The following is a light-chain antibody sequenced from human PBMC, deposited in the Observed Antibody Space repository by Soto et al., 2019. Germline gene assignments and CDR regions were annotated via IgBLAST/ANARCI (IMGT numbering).Light chain of an antibody. V-gene: IGKV1-5*03. J-gene: IGKJ1*01. CDR3: QQYNSYWT. CDR2: KAS. CDR1: QSISGW. Sequence: DIPMTQSPSTLSASVGDRVNITCRASQSISGWLAWYQQKPGKAPKLLIYKASSLESGVPSRFSGCGSGTGFTLTITSLQPDDFATYYCQQYNSYWTFGQGTKVDIK.